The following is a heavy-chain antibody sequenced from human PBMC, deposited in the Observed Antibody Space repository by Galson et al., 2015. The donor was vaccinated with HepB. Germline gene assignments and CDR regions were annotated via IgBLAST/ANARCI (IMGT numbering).Heavy chain of an antibody. Sequence: LRLSCAASGFTFSNAWMSWVRQAPGKGLEWVGRIKSKTDGGTTDYAAPVKGGFTISRDDSKNTLYLQMNSLKTEDTAVYYCTTDSPIVATDDEHYYYYGMDVWGQGTTVTVSS. D-gene: IGHD5-12*01. CDR2: IKSKTDGGTT. V-gene: IGHV3-15*01. CDR1: GFTFSNAW. J-gene: IGHJ6*02. CDR3: TTDSPIVATDDEHYYYYGMDV.